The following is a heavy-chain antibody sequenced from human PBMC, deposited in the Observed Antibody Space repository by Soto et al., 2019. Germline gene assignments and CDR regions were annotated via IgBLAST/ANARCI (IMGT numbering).Heavy chain of an antibody. CDR1: GGYFSGYY. CDR2: INHSGST. V-gene: IGHV4-34*01. CDR3: ARMIGYSYGYYWFDP. D-gene: IGHD5-18*01. J-gene: IGHJ5*02. Sequence: QVQLQQWGAGLLKPSETLSLTCAVYGGYFSGYYWSWIRQPPGKGLEWIGEINHSGSTNYNPSLKSRVTISVDTSKNQFSLKLSSVTAADTAVYYCARMIGYSYGYYWFDPWGQGTLVTVSS.